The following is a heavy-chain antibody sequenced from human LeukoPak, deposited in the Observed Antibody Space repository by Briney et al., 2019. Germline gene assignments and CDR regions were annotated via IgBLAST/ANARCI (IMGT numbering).Heavy chain of an antibody. J-gene: IGHJ4*02. CDR1: GFIFSSYA. CDR2: IDGSGSGT. V-gene: IGHV3-23*01. D-gene: IGHD6-13*01. CDR3: AKGRSSSSRGSFNY. Sequence: GASLRLSCAASGFIFSSYAMSWVRQAPGKGLELVSTIDGSGSGTYYADSVKRRFTISRDDSKNTLYLQMNNLSVEDTAVYYCAKGRSSSSRGSFNYWGQGTLVTVSS.